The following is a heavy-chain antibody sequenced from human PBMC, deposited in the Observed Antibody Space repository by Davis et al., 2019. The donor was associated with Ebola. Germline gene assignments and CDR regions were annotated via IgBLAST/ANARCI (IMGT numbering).Heavy chain of an antibody. D-gene: IGHD1-26*01. CDR3: ARGREDYLDY. J-gene: IGHJ4*02. CDR1: GFTFSNFG. Sequence: GESLKISCAASGFTFSNFGMHWVRQAPGKGLEWVAAISSDGRNKHYADSVRGRVVISRDTSKDTLYLPMSGLRAEDTAVYYCARGREDYLDYWGQGTLVTVSS. V-gene: IGHV3-30*19. CDR2: ISSDGRNK.